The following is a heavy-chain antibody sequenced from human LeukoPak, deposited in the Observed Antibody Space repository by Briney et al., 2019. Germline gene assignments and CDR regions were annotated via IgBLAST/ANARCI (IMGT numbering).Heavy chain of an antibody. CDR3: ARDRIYDILTGPSDY. D-gene: IGHD3-9*01. J-gene: IGHJ4*02. Sequence: ASVKVSCKASGYTFTAYYMHWVRQAPGQGLEWMGWINPNSGGTNYAQKLQGRVTMTTDTSTSTAYMELRSLRSDDTAVYYCARDRIYDILTGPSDYWGQGTLVTVSS. CDR2: INPNSGGT. CDR1: GYTFTAYY. V-gene: IGHV1-2*02.